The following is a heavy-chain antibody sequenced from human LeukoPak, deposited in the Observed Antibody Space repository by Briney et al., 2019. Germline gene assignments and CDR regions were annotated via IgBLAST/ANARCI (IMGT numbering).Heavy chain of an antibody. Sequence: PGGSLGLSCAASGFTFSRYSMNWVRQAPGKGLEWVSYISRSSSTKYYADSVEGRFTISRDNAKNSLYLKMSSLRAEDTAVYYCARQKYGSGSYYLQQFDYWGQGSLVTVSS. J-gene: IGHJ4*02. CDR1: GFTFSRYS. CDR2: ISRSSSTK. V-gene: IGHV3-48*01. D-gene: IGHD3-10*01. CDR3: ARQKYGSGSYYLQQFDY.